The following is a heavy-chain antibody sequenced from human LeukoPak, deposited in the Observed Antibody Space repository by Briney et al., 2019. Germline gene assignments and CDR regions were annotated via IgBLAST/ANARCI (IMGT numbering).Heavy chain of an antibody. J-gene: IGHJ6*02. D-gene: IGHD1-26*01. CDR2: LSNDGNNY. CDR1: GFTFSENN. CDR3: ARDRGGATKRFYGMDV. Sequence: GGSLRLSCAASGFTFSENNVHWVRQAPGKGLEWVALLSNDGNNYAYADSVKGRFTLSGDKSKTTLYLQMNSLRAEDTAVYYCARDRGGATKRFYGMDVWGQGTTVTVSS. V-gene: IGHV3-30-3*01.